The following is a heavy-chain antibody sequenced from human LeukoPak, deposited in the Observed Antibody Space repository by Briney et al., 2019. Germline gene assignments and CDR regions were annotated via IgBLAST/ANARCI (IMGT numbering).Heavy chain of an antibody. D-gene: IGHD5-12*01. V-gene: IGHV4-4*07. Sequence: SETLSLTCTVSGVSTNTYCWSWIRQPPEKGLEWIGRIYPSGSTYYNPSLKRRVTISIDKSKNQFSLRLTSVTAADTAVYYCARDRSGYSEYYFDYWGQGSLVTVSS. CDR2: IYPSGST. CDR3: ARDRSGYSEYYFDY. J-gene: IGHJ4*02. CDR1: GVSTNTYC.